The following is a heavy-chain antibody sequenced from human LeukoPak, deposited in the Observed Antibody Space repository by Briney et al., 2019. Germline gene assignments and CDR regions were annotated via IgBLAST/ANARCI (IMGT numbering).Heavy chain of an antibody. V-gene: IGHV1-2*06. CDR1: GYTLTSYG. J-gene: IGHJ6*02. D-gene: IGHD2-2*01. CDR2: INPNSGGT. Sequence: ASVKVSCKASGYTLTSYGISWVRQAPGQGLEWMGRINPNSGGTNYAQKFQGRVTMTRDTSISTAYMELSRLRSDDTAVYYCAREKVRQSGMDVWGQGTTVTVSS. CDR3: AREKVRQSGMDV.